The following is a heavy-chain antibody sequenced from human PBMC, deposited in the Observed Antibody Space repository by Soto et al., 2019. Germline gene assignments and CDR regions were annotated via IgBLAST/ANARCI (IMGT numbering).Heavy chain of an antibody. CDR3: VRGGGGGLFDH. CDR1: GFTFGDSY. V-gene: IGHV3-11*06. Sequence: GGSLRLSCAGSGFTFGDSYMSWIRQAPGKGLEWLSYISPGSRYPAYADSVKGRFTISRDNAKRSLYLQMMSLTAEDTAIYYCVRGGGGGLFDHWAQGTMVPVSS. D-gene: IGHD2-15*01. CDR2: ISPGSRYP. J-gene: IGHJ4*02.